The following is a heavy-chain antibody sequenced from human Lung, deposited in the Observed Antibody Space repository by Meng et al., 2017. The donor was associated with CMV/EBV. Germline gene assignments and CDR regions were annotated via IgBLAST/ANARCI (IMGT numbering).Heavy chain of an antibody. D-gene: IGHD1-1*01. J-gene: IGHJ4*02. Sequence: QVDLVQSGAEVKMPGPSVKLYCQASAYSFIDYYIHWVRQAPGQGHEWMGWISLSSGDTNYAQKFQGWVIMTRDTSIRTAYMELGSLRSDDAAVYYCARGCVKTAWKALDHWGQGALVTVSS. CDR2: ISLSSGDT. CDR1: AYSFIDYY. V-gene: IGHV1-2*04. CDR3: ARGCVKTAWKALDH.